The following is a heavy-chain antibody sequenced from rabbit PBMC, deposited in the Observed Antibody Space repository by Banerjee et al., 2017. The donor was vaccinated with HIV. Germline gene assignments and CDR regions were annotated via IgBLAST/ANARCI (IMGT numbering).Heavy chain of an antibody. D-gene: IGHD1-1*01. CDR3: ARDTSTSFSSYGMDL. J-gene: IGHJ6*01. Sequence: QSLEESGGDLVKPGASLTLTCTASGVSFSSSSYMCWVRQAPGKGLEWIVCIDAGSSGFTYFATWAKGRFTCSKTSSTTVTLQMTRLTAADTATYFCARDTSTSFSSYGMDLRGPGTWSPS. V-gene: IGHV1S40*01. CDR2: IDAGSSGFT. CDR1: GVSFSSSSY.